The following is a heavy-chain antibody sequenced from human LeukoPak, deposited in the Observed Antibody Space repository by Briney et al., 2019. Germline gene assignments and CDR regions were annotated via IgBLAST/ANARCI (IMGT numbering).Heavy chain of an antibody. CDR2: VSASGFNT. V-gene: IGHV3-23*01. Sequence: PGGSLRLSCAASGFTFSTYAMSWVRQAPGKGLEWVAAVSASGFNTYYADSVKGRFTISRDNSRNTLFLQMRGLRAGDTALYYCAKVLRSGRQPEMPFDSWGQGTLVTVSS. J-gene: IGHJ4*02. D-gene: IGHD5-12*01. CDR3: AKVLRSGRQPEMPFDS. CDR1: GFTFSTYA.